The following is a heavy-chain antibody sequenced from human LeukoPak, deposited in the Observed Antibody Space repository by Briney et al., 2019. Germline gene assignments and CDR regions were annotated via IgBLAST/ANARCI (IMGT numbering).Heavy chain of an antibody. Sequence: GGSLRLSCAASGFTFSSYAMSWVRQAPGKGLEWVSAFSGSGGSTYYADSVKGRFTISRDNSKNSLYLQMNSLRAEDTALYYCARDTPGWELLPWGQGTLVTVSS. V-gene: IGHV3-23*01. D-gene: IGHD1-26*01. CDR3: ARDTPGWELLP. CDR2: FSGSGGST. J-gene: IGHJ5*02. CDR1: GFTFSSYA.